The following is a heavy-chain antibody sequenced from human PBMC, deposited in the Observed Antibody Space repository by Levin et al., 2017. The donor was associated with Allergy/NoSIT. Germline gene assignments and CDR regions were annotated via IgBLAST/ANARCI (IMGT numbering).Heavy chain of an antibody. CDR2: ISSSGYTT. Sequence: SCTASGFTFKDYYMSWIRQAPGKGLEWVSYISSSGYTTYYSDSVQGRFTISRDNAKNSLYLHMNSLRAEDTAVYYCARETCTSTSCEYHYYYYYGLDVWGQGTTVTVSS. V-gene: IGHV3-11*01. D-gene: IGHD2-2*01. CDR1: GFTFKDYY. CDR3: ARETCTSTSCEYHYYYYYGLDV. J-gene: IGHJ6*02.